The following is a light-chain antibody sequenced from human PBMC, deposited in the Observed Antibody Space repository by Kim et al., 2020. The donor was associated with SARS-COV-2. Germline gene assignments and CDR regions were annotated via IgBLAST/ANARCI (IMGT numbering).Light chain of an antibody. J-gene: IGKJ2*03. Sequence: QPASISCRARQSLVFSDGNTYLSWFQQRPGQSPRRLIYKVSNRDSGVPDRFSGSGAGTDFTLKISRVVAEDVGVYYCMQATQCPYSFGQGTKLEI. V-gene: IGKV2-30*01. CDR3: MQATQCPYS. CDR1: QSLVFSDGNTY. CDR2: KVS.